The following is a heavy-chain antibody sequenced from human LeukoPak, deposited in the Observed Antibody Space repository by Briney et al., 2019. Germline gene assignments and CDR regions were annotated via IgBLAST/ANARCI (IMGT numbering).Heavy chain of an antibody. CDR2: ISTSGSTI. D-gene: IGHD3-3*01. CDR3: ARSRASFFGVAQYFDY. Sequence: GGSLRLSCAASGFTFSDYYMSWIRQAPGKGLEWVSYISTSGSTIYYADSVKGRFTISRDNAKNSLYLQMNSLRAEDTAVYYCARSRASFFGVAQYFDYWGQGTLVTVSS. V-gene: IGHV3-11*01. J-gene: IGHJ4*02. CDR1: GFTFSDYY.